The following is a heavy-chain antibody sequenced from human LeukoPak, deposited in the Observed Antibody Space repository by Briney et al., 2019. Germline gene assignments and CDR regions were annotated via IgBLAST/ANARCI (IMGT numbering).Heavy chain of an antibody. V-gene: IGHV3-21*04. D-gene: IGHD6-13*01. J-gene: IGHJ4*02. CDR2: ISSSSSYI. Sequence: GGSLRLSCAASGFTFSSHSMNWVRQAPGKGLEWVSSISSSSSYIYYADSEKGRFTISRNKSKNTLYLQMNSLRAEDTAVYYCAKDRKRGRQQDSYYFEYWGQGTLVTVSS. CDR1: GFTFSSHS. CDR3: AKDRKRGRQQDSYYFEY.